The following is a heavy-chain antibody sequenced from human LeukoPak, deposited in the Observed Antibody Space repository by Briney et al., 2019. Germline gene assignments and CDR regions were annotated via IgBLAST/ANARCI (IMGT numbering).Heavy chain of an antibody. CDR3: AKDLSSGYLYYFDY. D-gene: IGHD3-22*01. J-gene: IGHJ4*02. CDR2: ISASGGTT. Sequence: PGGSLRLSCAPSGFTFSSYAMSWVRQAPGKGLEWVSAISASGGTTYYADSAKGRFAISRDNSKNTLYLQMNSLRAEDTAVYYCAKDLSSGYLYYFDYWGQGTLVTVSS. CDR1: GFTFSSYA. V-gene: IGHV3-23*01.